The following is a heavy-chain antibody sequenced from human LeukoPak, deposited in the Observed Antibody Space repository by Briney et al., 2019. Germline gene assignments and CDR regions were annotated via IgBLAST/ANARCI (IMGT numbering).Heavy chain of an antibody. V-gene: IGHV4-59*01. J-gene: IGHJ6*02. CDR3: ARGRSNYYGMDV. D-gene: IGHD1-26*01. CDR2: IYYNGNS. CDR1: DGSINSYY. Sequence: SETLSLTCSVSDGSINSYYWNWIRRPPGKGLEWIGYIYYNGNSNYSPSLKSRVTMSVDTSKNLFSLKVSSVTAADTAVYYCARGRSNYYGMDVWGQGTTVTVSS.